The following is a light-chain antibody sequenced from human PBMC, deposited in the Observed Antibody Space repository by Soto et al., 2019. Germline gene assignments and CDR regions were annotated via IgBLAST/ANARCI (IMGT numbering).Light chain of an antibody. J-gene: IGLJ1*01. Sequence: QSVLTQPPSVSGAPGQRVTMSSTGSSSNIGAGYDVHWYQQLPGTAPKLLIYGNSNRPSGVPDRFSGSKSGTSASLAITGLQAEDEADYYCQSYDSSLSVHVFGTGTKVTVL. V-gene: IGLV1-40*01. CDR3: QSYDSSLSVHV. CDR1: SSNIGAGYD. CDR2: GNS.